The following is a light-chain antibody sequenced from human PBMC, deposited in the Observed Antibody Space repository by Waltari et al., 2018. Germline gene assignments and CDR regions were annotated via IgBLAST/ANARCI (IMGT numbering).Light chain of an antibody. J-gene: IGKJ4*01. CDR1: RSVSSN. CDR3: QQYSNWPPLT. Sequence: EIVMTQSPATLSVSPGGRATLSCRTSRSVSSNLAWYQQKAGQAPRPLIYGASTRATGIPARFSGSGSGTAFTLTISSLQSEDFAVYYCQQYSNWPPLTFGGGTKVEIK. V-gene: IGKV3-15*01. CDR2: GAS.